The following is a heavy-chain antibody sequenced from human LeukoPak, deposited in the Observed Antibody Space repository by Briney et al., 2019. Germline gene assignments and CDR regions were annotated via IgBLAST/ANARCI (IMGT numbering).Heavy chain of an antibody. J-gene: IGHJ4*01. D-gene: IGHD4-17*01. Sequence: ASVKVSCKASGYPFDNFGLTWVRQAPGQGLEWMGWISAYNGNTHYAQKFRGRLTLTTETSTSTAYLEWRSLKSDDTAVYYCARDRVGGDLTGVSLYWGQGTLVTVSS. CDR3: ARDRVGGDLTGVSLY. CDR1: GYPFDNFG. V-gene: IGHV1-18*01. CDR2: ISAYNGNT.